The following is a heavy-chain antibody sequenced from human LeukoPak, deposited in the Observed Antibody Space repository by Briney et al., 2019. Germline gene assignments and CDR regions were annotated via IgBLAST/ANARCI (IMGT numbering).Heavy chain of an antibody. D-gene: IGHD2-15*01. CDR1: GGSISSYY. CDR2: IYYSGST. CDR3: ARSGMVVAANFDY. J-gene: IGHJ4*02. V-gene: IGHV4-59*01. Sequence: PSETLSLTCTVSGGSISSYYWSWIRQPPGKGLEWIGYIYYSGSTNYNPSLKSRVTISVDTSKNQFSLKLSSVTAADTAVYYCARSGMVVAANFDYWGQGTLVTVSS.